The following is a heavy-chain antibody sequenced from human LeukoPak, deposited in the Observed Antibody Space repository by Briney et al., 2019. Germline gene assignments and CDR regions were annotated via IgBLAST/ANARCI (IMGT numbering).Heavy chain of an antibody. V-gene: IGHV4-59*01. Sequence: KPSETLSLTCTVSGGSISRYYWRWIRQPPGKGLEWIGYIYYSGSTNYNPSLKSRVTISVDTSKNQFSLKLSSVTAADTAVYYCANSTSWFDPWGQGTLVTVSS. J-gene: IGHJ5*02. CDR1: GGSISRYY. CDR2: IYYSGST. CDR3: ANSTSWFDP.